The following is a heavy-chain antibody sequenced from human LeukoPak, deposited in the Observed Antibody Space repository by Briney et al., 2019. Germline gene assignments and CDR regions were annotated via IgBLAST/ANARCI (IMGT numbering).Heavy chain of an antibody. CDR3: ARDLMTFYCSGGSCYEALYGMDV. Sequence: GRSLRLSCAASGFTFSSYAMHWVRQAPGKGLEWVAVISYDGSNKYYADSVKGRFTISRDNSKNTLYLQMNSLRAEDTAVYYCARDLMTFYCSGGSCYEALYGMDVWGQGTTVTVSS. CDR1: GFTFSSYA. J-gene: IGHJ6*02. V-gene: IGHV3-30-3*01. D-gene: IGHD2-15*01. CDR2: ISYDGSNK.